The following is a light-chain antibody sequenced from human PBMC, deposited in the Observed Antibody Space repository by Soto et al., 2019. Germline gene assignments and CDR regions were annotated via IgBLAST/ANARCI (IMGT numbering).Light chain of an antibody. V-gene: IGKV4-1*01. CDR3: QPYDTGLS. CDR1: QSVLYNSNNKNY. Sequence: DIVMTQSPDSLAVSLGERATINCKSSQSVLYNSNNKNYLAWYQQKPGQPPKLLIYWASTRRSGVPDRFSRSRSGTDVTLTGSSLQAEVVAVYYCQPYDTGLSFGQGTKVEIK. J-gene: IGKJ1*01. CDR2: WAS.